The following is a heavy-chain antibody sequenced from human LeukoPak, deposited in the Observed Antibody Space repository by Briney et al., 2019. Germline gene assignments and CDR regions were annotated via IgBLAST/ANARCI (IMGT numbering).Heavy chain of an antibody. V-gene: IGHV3-48*03. D-gene: IGHD3-22*01. CDR1: GFTFSSYE. CDR3: AREVHYYDSSGYFSNWFDP. CDR2: ISSSGSTI. J-gene: IGHJ5*02. Sequence: PGGSLRLSCAASGFTFSSYEMNWVRQAPGKGLEWVSYISSSGSTIYYADSVKGRFTISRDNVKNSLYLQMNSLRAEDTAVYYCAREVHYYDSSGYFSNWFDPWGQGTLVTVSS.